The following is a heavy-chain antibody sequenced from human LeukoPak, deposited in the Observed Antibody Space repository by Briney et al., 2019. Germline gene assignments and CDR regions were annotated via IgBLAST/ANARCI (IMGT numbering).Heavy chain of an antibody. Sequence: ASVKVSFKASGYTFTSFDICWVRQATGQGLELMGWINPNSGGTNYSQKFQGRVTMTRDTSISTAYMELSRLRSDDTAVYYCARVWAGFLEWLLTYWGQGTLVTVSS. CDR1: GYTFTSFD. J-gene: IGHJ4*02. CDR3: ARVWAGFLEWLLTY. D-gene: IGHD3-3*01. CDR2: INPNSGGT. V-gene: IGHV1-2*02.